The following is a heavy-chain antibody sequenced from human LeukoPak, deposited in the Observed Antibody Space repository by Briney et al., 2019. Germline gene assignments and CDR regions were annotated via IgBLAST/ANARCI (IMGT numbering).Heavy chain of an antibody. CDR2: INHGDSNT. CDR1: GYSFTTYW. V-gene: IGHV5-51*01. Sequence: GESLKISCKGSGYSFTTYWVGWVRQMPGKGLEWMGIINHGDSNTRYSPSFQGQVTISADKSISTAYLQWSSLKASDTAMYYCARGCSSTTCYHNFDYWGQGTLVTVSS. D-gene: IGHD2-2*01. J-gene: IGHJ4*02. CDR3: ARGCSSTTCYHNFDY.